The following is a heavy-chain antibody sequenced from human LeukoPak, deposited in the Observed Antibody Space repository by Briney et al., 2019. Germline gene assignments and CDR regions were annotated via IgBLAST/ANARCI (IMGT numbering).Heavy chain of an antibody. CDR2: IIPIFGTA. D-gene: IGHD1-26*01. Sequence: SVKVSCKASGGTFSSYAISWVRQAPGQGLEWMGGIIPIFGTANYAQKFQGRVTITADESTSTAYMELSSLRSEDTAAYYCYSGSYYVADFDYWGQGTLVTVSS. J-gene: IGHJ4*02. CDR1: GGTFSSYA. V-gene: IGHV1-69*01. CDR3: YSGSYYVADFDY.